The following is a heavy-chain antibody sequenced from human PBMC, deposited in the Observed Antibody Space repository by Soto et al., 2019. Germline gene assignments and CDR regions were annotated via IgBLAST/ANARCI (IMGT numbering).Heavy chain of an antibody. J-gene: IGHJ3*02. CDR1: EYSFTSYW. Sequence: KISRNGSEYSFTSYWISRVRKKPGKGLEWMGRIDPSDSYTNYSPSFQGHVTISADKSISTAYLQWSSLKASDTAMYYCARKGYCSSTSCYNAFDIWGHGTMVTV. V-gene: IGHV5-10-1*01. D-gene: IGHD2-2*02. CDR3: ARKGYCSSTSCYNAFDI. CDR2: IDPSDSYT.